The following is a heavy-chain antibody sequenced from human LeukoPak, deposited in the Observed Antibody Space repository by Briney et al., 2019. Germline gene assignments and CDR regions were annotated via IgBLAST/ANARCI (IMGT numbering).Heavy chain of an antibody. CDR1: GFTFSSYS. V-gene: IGHV3-21*01. Sequence: RGSLRLSCAASGFTFSSYSMNWVRQAPGKGLEWVSSISSSSSYIYYADSVKGRFTISRDNAKNSLYLQMNSLRAEDTAVYYCARDGTYYYDSSGYYSFDYWGQGTLVTVSS. CDR2: ISSSSSYI. D-gene: IGHD3-22*01. J-gene: IGHJ4*02. CDR3: ARDGTYYYDSSGYYSFDY.